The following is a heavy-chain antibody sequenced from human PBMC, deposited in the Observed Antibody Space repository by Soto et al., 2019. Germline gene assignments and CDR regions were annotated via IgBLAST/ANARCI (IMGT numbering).Heavy chain of an antibody. J-gene: IGHJ3*02. CDR2: MSHSGGT. D-gene: IGHD1-1*01. Sequence: QVQLQQWGAGLLKPSETLSLTGAVYGGSVNSGNYYWSWIRQPPGKGLEWIGEMSHSGGTHFNPSPKSRVTISVDTSKNQFSLKMSSVTAADTALYYCARVGRGTATTVVDAFDIWGPGTLVTVSS. V-gene: IGHV4-34*01. CDR1: GGSVNSGNYY. CDR3: ARVGRGTATTVVDAFDI.